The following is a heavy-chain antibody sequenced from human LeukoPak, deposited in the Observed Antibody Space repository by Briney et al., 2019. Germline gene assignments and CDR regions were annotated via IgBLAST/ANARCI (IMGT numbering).Heavy chain of an antibody. CDR1: GYSINTGYY. J-gene: IGHJ5*02. CDR3: ARDSGTTGEVKFDP. Sequence: SETLSLTCTVSGYSINTGYYWSWIRQPAGKGLEWIGRIYGSGSTDYNPSLKSRVTMSIDTSKNQFSLNLISVTAADTAVYYCARDSGTTGEVKFDPWGQGTLVTVSS. CDR2: IYGSGST. V-gene: IGHV4-4*07. D-gene: IGHD3-10*01.